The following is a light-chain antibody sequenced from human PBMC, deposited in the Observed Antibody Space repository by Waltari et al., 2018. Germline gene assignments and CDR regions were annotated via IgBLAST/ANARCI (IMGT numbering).Light chain of an antibody. CDR3: ITKDTSLNAIV. CDR1: SPNIVTMY. Sequence: QSVLTQPPSVSAAPGQKVTSSCSGRSPNIVTMYVSWFQQLPGTAPKLLIYENNKRPSGTPDRFSGSKSGTSGTLDITGLQTGDEADYYCITKDTSLNAIVFGGGTKLTVL. CDR2: ENN. J-gene: IGLJ2*01. V-gene: IGLV1-51*02.